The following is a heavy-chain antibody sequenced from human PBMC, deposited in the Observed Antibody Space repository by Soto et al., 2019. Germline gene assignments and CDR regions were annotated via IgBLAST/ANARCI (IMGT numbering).Heavy chain of an antibody. CDR2: IYYSGSI. CDR1: GGSISSGDYY. V-gene: IGHV4-30-4*01. D-gene: IGHD3-3*01. Sequence: KPSETLSLTCTVSGGSISSGDYYWSWIRQPPGKGLDWIGYIYYSGSIYYNPSLKSRVTISVDTSKNQFSLKLSSVTAADTAVYYCARVPRSGLSAHNWFDPWGQGTLVTVSS. J-gene: IGHJ5*02. CDR3: ARVPRSGLSAHNWFDP.